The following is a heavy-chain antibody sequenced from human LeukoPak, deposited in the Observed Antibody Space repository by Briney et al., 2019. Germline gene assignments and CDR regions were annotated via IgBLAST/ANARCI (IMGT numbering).Heavy chain of an antibody. D-gene: IGHD6-13*01. V-gene: IGHV1-46*01. CDR2: ISPSGGST. CDR3: AREGGRYSSSWYSFDP. Sequence: GSVKVSCKASGYTFTSYYMHSVRQAPGQRVEWMGIISPSGGSTSYAQKFQGRVTMTRDMSTSTVYMELSSLRSEDTAVYHCAREGGRYSSSWYSFDPWGQGTLVTVSS. J-gene: IGHJ5*02. CDR1: GYTFTSYY.